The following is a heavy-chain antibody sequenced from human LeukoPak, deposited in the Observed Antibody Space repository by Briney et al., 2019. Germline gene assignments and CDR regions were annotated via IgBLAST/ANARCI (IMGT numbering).Heavy chain of an antibody. CDR3: ARGSVYYYDSSGFSNHFDY. J-gene: IGHJ4*02. CDR1: GGSISSHY. Sequence: PSETLSLTCTVFGGSISSHYWSWIRQPPGKGLEWIGYIYYSGSTNYNPSLKSRVTISVDTSKNQFSLKLSSVTAADTAVYYCARGSVYYYDSSGFSNHFDYWGQGTLVTVSS. D-gene: IGHD3-22*01. V-gene: IGHV4-59*11. CDR2: IYYSGST.